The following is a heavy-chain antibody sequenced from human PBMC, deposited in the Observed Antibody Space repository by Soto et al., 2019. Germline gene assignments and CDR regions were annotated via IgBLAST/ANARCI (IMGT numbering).Heavy chain of an antibody. D-gene: IGHD1-1*01. CDR2: ISWYDDK. CDR3: AQAYKNNWFQDGVDI. J-gene: IGHJ3*02. Sequence: QITLKESGPTLVKPTQTLTLTCTFSGFSLSTSGLGVGWIHQPPGKALEWLGIISWYDDKTYSPSLRSSFTINKVTSKSQVFLTTTNMDPVDTATYYWAQAYKNNWFQDGVDIWGQGTMVTVSS. V-gene: IGHV2-5*01. CDR1: GFSLSTSGLG.